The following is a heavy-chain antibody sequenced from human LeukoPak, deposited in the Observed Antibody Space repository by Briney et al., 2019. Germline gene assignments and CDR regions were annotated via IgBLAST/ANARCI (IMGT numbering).Heavy chain of an antibody. CDR2: IIPIFGTA. Sequence: SVRVSCKASGGTFSSDAISWGRQAPGQGLEWMGGIIPIFGTANYAQKFHGRVTITADESTRTAYMELSSLRSEDTVVYYCARSYYDNLGAFDYWGQGTLVTVSS. CDR1: GGTFSSDA. D-gene: IGHD3-9*01. V-gene: IGHV1-69*01. CDR3: ARSYYDNLGAFDY. J-gene: IGHJ4*02.